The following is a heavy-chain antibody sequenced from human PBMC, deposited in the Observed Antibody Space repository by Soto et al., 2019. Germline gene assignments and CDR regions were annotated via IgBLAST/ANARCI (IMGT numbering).Heavy chain of an antibody. CDR2: INHSGST. CDR1: GGSFSGYY. Sequence: EPLSPTGAVQGGSFSGYYWSWIRQSPGKGLEWMGEINHSGSTNYNPSLKSRVTISVDTSKNQFSLELSSVTAADTAVYYCARSTRAIAVAGTFHYYYYYYGMDVWGQGTTVTVSS. J-gene: IGHJ6*02. CDR3: ARSTRAIAVAGTFHYYYYYYGMDV. V-gene: IGHV4-34*01. D-gene: IGHD6-19*01.